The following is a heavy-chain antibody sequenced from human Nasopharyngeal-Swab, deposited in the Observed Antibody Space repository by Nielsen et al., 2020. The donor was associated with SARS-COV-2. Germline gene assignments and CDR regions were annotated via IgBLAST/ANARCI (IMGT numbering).Heavy chain of an antibody. J-gene: IGHJ6*02. V-gene: IGHV1-2*04. CDR1: GYTFTGYY. CDR3: ARERRIVATILSDYYYGMDV. D-gene: IGHD5-12*01. Sequence: ASVKVSCKASGYTFTGYYMHWVRQAPGQGLEWMGWINPNSGGTNYAQEFQGWVTMTRDTSISTAYMELSRLRPDDTAVYYCARERRIVATILSDYYYGMDVWGQGTTVTVSS. CDR2: INPNSGGT.